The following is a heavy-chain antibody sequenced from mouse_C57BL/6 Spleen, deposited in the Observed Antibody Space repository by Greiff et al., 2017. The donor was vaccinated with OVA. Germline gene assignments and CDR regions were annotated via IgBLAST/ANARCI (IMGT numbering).Heavy chain of an antibody. J-gene: IGHJ2*01. CDR2: IYPGSGNT. CDR3: ARRGWLIPFYFDY. D-gene: IGHD2-3*01. CDR1: GYTFTDYY. V-gene: IGHV1-76*01. Sequence: VQLQQSGAELVRPGASVKLSCKASGYTFTDYYINWVKQRPGQGLEWIARIYPGSGNTYYNEKFKGKATLTAEKSSSTAYMQLSSLTSEDAAVYFCARRGWLIPFYFDYWGQGTTLTVSS.